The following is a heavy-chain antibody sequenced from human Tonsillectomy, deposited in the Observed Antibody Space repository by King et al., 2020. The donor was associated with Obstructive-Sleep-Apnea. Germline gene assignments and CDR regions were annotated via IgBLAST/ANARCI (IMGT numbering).Heavy chain of an antibody. V-gene: IGHV1-18*01. CDR1: GYTFSSYG. CDR3: ARDPKLRYFDGLLFPLLDY. J-gene: IGHJ4*02. CDR2: ISSYNGNT. Sequence: QLVQSGAEVKKPGASVKVSCKTSGYTFSSYGISWVRQAPGQGLEWMGWISSYNGNTNYEQNLQGRVTMTTDTSTSTAYMELRSLGSDDTAVYYCARDPKLRYFDGLLFPLLDYWGQGTLVTVSS. D-gene: IGHD3-9*01.